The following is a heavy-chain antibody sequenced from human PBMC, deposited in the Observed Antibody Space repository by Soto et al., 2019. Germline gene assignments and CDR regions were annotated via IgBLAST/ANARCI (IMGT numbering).Heavy chain of an antibody. Sequence: PGGSLRLSWAASGFTFSNYGMHWVRQAPGKGLEGVSIIWHDGNNKYYADSLRGRFIISRDNSKNRLYMQMHSLRAEDTAVYSCASDLVGASDSYGLDVWGQGTPVTVSS. V-gene: IGHV3-33*01. CDR3: ASDLVGASDSYGLDV. CDR2: IWHDGNNK. CDR1: GFTFSNYG. D-gene: IGHD1-26*01. J-gene: IGHJ6*02.